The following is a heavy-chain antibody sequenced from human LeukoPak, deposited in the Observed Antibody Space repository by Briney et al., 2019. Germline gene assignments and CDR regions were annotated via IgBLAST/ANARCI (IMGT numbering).Heavy chain of an antibody. V-gene: IGHV1-18*01. CDR2: ISAYNGNT. Sequence: GASVKVSCKASGYTFTSYGISWVRQAPGQGLEWMGWISAYNGNTNYAQKLQGRVTMTTDTSTSTAYMELRSLRSDDTAVYYCARDSCSGGSCYWYYYYYMDVWGKGTTVTVSS. CDR1: GYTFTSYG. J-gene: IGHJ6*03. CDR3: ARDSCSGGSCYWYYYYYMDV. D-gene: IGHD2-15*01.